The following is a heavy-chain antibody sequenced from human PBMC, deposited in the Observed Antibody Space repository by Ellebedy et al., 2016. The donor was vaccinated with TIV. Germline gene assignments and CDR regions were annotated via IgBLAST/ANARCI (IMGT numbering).Heavy chain of an antibody. CDR1: GFTFSGYA. V-gene: IGHV3-23*01. CDR2: ISATAAST. Sequence: GESLKISCAASGFTFSGYAMTRVRQAPGKGLEWVSTISATAASTYYADAVRGRFTISRDNSKNTLYLQMNSLRAEDTAVYYCAKGGGPVGATYYFDYWGQGTLVTVSS. D-gene: IGHD1-26*01. CDR3: AKGGGPVGATYYFDY. J-gene: IGHJ4*02.